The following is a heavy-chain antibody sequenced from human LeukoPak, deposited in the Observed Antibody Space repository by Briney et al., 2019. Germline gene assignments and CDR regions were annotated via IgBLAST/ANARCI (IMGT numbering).Heavy chain of an antibody. J-gene: IGHJ3*02. V-gene: IGHV3-15*01. CDR2: IKSKTDGGTT. D-gene: IGHD3-16*02. CDR1: GFTFSNAW. CDR3: TTDRYGNAFDI. Sequence: GGSLRLSCAASGFTFSNAWLSWVRQAPGRGLEWVGRIKSKTDGGTTDYAAPVKGRFTISRDDSKNTLYLQMSSLKTEDTAVYYCTTDRYGNAFDIWGQGTMVTVSS.